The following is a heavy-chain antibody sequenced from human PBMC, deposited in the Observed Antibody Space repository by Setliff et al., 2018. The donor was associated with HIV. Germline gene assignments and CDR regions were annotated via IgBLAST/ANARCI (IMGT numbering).Heavy chain of an antibody. CDR2: IVDSGST. CDR1: GGSLTNYY. Sequence: PSETLSLTCTLYGGSLTNYYWTWIRQSPEKGLEWIGEIVDSGSTNYSPSLKSRVTISLDTSKKQFSLRLSSVTAADTAVYYCASGPYCSNGVCRDWVWFFDYWGQGKVVTVSS. CDR3: ASGPYCSNGVCRDWVWFFDY. V-gene: IGHV4-34*12. D-gene: IGHD2-8*01. J-gene: IGHJ4*02.